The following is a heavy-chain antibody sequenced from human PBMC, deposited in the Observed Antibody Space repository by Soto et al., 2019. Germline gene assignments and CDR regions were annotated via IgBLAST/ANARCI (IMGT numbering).Heavy chain of an antibody. V-gene: IGHV4-4*02. Sequence: SETLSLTCAVSGGSISSRKRWNWVRQPPGKGLEWIGEIYHSGSTNYNPSLKSRVTISVDKSKNQFSLKLSSVTAADTAVYYCARGRDPLVYHFDYWGQGTLVTVSS. D-gene: IGHD2-2*02. CDR2: IYHSGST. CDR1: GGSISSRKR. CDR3: ARGRDPLVYHFDY. J-gene: IGHJ4*02.